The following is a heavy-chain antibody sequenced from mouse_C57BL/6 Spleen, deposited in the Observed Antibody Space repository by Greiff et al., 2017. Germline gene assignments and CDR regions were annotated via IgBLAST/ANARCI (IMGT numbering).Heavy chain of an antibody. CDR2: IYPGSGST. Sequence: VQLQQPGAELVKPGASVKMSCKASGYTFTSYWITWVKQRPGQGLEWIGDIYPGSGSTNYNEKFKSKATLTVDTSSSTAYMQLSSLTSEDSAVYYCARKRGNQAWFAYWGQGTLVTVSA. CDR3: ARKRGNQAWFAY. D-gene: IGHD2-1*01. J-gene: IGHJ3*01. CDR1: GYTFTSYW. V-gene: IGHV1-55*01.